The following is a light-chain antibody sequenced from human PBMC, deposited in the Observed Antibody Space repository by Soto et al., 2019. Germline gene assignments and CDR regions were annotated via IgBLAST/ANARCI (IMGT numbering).Light chain of an antibody. Sequence: QSVLTQPPSVSAAPGQKVTIACSGSNSNIGIDYVSWFQHIPGTAPKLLIYDDRYRPSGIPDRFSGSKSGTSATLDIAGLQTGDEADYYCGTWDRSLSAVVFGGGTKVTVL. V-gene: IGLV1-51*01. J-gene: IGLJ3*02. CDR2: DDR. CDR1: NSNIGIDY. CDR3: GTWDRSLSAVV.